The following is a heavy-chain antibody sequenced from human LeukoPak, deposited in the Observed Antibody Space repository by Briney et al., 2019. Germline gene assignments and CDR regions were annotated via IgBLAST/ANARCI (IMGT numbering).Heavy chain of an antibody. Sequence: GGSLRLSCAASGFTFTTYAMSWVRQAPGKGLEWVSAISATGDTTYFADSVKGRFTISRDNSKNTLYLQMNSLRGEDTAVYYCAKETWVTNFYSLFDLWGQGTLVTVSS. J-gene: IGHJ5*02. CDR2: ISATGDTT. D-gene: IGHD2-21*02. V-gene: IGHV3-23*01. CDR1: GFTFTTYA. CDR3: AKETWVTNFYSLFDL.